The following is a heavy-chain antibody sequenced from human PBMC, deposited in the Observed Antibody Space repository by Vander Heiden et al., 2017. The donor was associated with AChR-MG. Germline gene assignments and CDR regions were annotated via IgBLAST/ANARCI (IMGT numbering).Heavy chain of an antibody. CDR3: ATSRDRVATVPFDY. D-gene: IGHD5-12*01. CDR1: GFTFSDYY. Sequence: QVQLVESGGGLVKPGGSLRLSCAASGFTFSDYYMSWIRQAPGKGLEWVSYISSSGSTIYYADAVKGRFTISRDNAKNSLYLQMNRMRAEDTAVYYFATSRDRVATVPFDYWGQGTLVTVSS. V-gene: IGHV3-11*01. J-gene: IGHJ4*02. CDR2: ISSSGSTI.